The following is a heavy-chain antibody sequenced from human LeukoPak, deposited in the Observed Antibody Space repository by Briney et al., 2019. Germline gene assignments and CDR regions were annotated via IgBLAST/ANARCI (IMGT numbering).Heavy chain of an antibody. CDR2: MNPNSGNT. V-gene: IGHV1-8*01. CDR3: ARAGGYCGRISCPYYFDY. Sequence: ASVTVSCTASGYTFTSYDINWGRQATGQGLEWMGWMNPNSGNTGYAQKFQGRVTMTRNTSISTAYMELSRLRSEDTAVYYCARAGGYCGRISCPYYFDYWGQGSLVAVSS. D-gene: IGHD2-15*01. CDR1: GYTFTSYD. J-gene: IGHJ4*02.